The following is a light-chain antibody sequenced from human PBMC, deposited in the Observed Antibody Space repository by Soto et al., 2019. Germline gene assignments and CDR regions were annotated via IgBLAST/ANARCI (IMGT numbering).Light chain of an antibody. CDR2: EVS. J-gene: IGLJ2*01. V-gene: IGLV2-14*01. CDR1: SSDVGTYNS. Sequence: QSALTQPSSVSGSPGQSITISCTGTSSDVGTYNSVSWYQQHSGKAPKLMIYEVSNRPSGVSNRFSGSKSGNTASLTISGLQAEDEADYYCSSYRSITTLVVFGGGTKLTVL. CDR3: SSYRSITTLVV.